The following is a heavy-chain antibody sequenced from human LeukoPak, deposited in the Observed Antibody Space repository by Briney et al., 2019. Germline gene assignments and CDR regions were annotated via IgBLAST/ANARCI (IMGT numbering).Heavy chain of an antibody. CDR3: AKAPQQWLVGAFDY. J-gene: IGHJ4*02. V-gene: IGHV3-30*18. CDR2: ISYDGTNK. CDR1: GFTFSSYG. Sequence: GGSLRLSCAASGFTFSSYGMHWVRQAPGKGLEWVAVISYDGTNKYYADSVKGRFTISRDNSKNTLYLQMNSLRAEDTAVYYCAKAPQQWLVGAFDYWGQGTLVTVSS. D-gene: IGHD6-19*01.